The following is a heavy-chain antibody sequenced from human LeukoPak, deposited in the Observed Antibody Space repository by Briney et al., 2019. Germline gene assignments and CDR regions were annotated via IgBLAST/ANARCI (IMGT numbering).Heavy chain of an antibody. J-gene: IGHJ5*02. CDR2: ISSSSSYI. CDR1: GFTFSSYS. V-gene: IGHV3-21*01. D-gene: IGHD1-26*01. CDR3: ARGASGAHNWFDP. Sequence: PGGSLRLSCAASGFTFSSYSMNWVRQAPGKGLEWVSSISSSSSYIYYADSVKGRFTISRDNPKNSVYLQMNSLRAEDTAVYYCARGASGAHNWFDPWGQGTLVTVSS.